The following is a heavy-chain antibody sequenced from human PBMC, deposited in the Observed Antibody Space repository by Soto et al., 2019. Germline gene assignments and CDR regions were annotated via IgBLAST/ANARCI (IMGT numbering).Heavy chain of an antibody. J-gene: IGHJ6*02. CDR2: NYYRGIT. V-gene: IGHV4-31*03. CDR3: GRGSSIAGLYYGMDV. Sequence: QVQLQESGPGLVKPSQTLSLTCTVSGGSFSSGGYYWTWIRQHPGKGLEWIGYNYYRGITYYNPSLKSRVTISLDTSKNQFSLRLSSVTAADTAVYYCGRGSSIAGLYYGMDVWGQGTTVTVSS. D-gene: IGHD6-6*01. CDR1: GGSFSSGGYY.